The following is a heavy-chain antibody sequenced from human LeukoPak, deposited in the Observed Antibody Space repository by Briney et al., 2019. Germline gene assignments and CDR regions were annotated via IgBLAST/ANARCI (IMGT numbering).Heavy chain of an antibody. D-gene: IGHD3-16*02. CDR2: IKKDGIKK. CDR3: ARARLRVGELSSPNWFDP. Sequence: GGSLRLSCAASGFTLSNNWMIWVRQAPGKGLECVANIKKDGIKKYYLYSVRGRFTISRDNAKNSVYLQMNSLRVDETAVYYCARARLRVGELSSPNWFDPWGQGTLVTVSS. CDR1: GFTLSNNW. J-gene: IGHJ5*02. V-gene: IGHV3-7*01.